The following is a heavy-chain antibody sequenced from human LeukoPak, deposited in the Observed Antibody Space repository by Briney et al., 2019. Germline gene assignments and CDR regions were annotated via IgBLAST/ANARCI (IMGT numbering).Heavy chain of an antibody. CDR1: GGTFSSYA. J-gene: IGHJ3*02. CDR2: MNPNSGNT. V-gene: IGHV1-8*02. Sequence: GASVKVSCKASGGTFSSYAISWVRQAPGQGLEWMGWMNPNSGNTGYAQKFQGRVTMTRNTSISTAYMELSSLRSEDTAVYYCARGPAFDIWGQGTMVTVSS. CDR3: ARGPAFDI.